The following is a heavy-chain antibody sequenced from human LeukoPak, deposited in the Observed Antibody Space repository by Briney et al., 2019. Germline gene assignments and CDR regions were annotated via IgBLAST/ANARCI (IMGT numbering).Heavy chain of an antibody. CDR2: IYHSGST. CDR3: ARGVGSSGSYSHFDY. J-gene: IGHJ4*02. CDR1: GGSISSGGYY. Sequence: PSETLSLTCTVSGGSISSGGYYWSWIRQPPGKGLEWIGYIYHSGSTYYNPSLKSRVTISVDRSKNQFSLKLSSVTAADTAVYYCARGVGSSGSYSHFDYWGQGTLVTVSS. V-gene: IGHV4-30-2*01. D-gene: IGHD1-26*01.